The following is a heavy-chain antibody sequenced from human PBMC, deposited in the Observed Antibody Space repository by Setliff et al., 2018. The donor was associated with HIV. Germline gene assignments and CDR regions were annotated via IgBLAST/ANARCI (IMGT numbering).Heavy chain of an antibody. J-gene: IGHJ6*04. CDR1: GYSISSGYY. V-gene: IGHV4-38-2*02. D-gene: IGHD3-10*01. CDR2: INHSGST. CDR3: TRRGADSYYPRPLDV. Sequence: PSETLSLTCTVSGYSISSGYYWGWIRQPPGKGLEWIGGINHSGSTNYNPSLKSRVTISVDTSKNQFSLRLNSVTAADTAIYYCTRRGADSYYPRPLDVWGKGTTVTVSS.